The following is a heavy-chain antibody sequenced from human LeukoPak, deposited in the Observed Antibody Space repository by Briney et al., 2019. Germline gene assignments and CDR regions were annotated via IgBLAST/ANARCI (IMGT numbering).Heavy chain of an antibody. CDR1: GFTFSSYS. CDR2: ISSSSSTI. D-gene: IGHD3-16*02. CDR3: AREGGFGYDDAFDT. J-gene: IGHJ3*02. Sequence: GGSVRLSCAASGFTFSSYSMNWVRQAPGKGLEWVSYISSSSSTIYYADSVKGRFTISRDNAKNSLYLQMNSLRDEDTAVYYCAREGGFGYDDAFDTWGHGTTVPVSS. V-gene: IGHV3-48*02.